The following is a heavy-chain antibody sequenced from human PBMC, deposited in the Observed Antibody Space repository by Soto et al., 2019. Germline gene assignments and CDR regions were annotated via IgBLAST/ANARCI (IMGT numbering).Heavy chain of an antibody. CDR3: ARDESWYFDL. CDR2: TYYRYKWYN. Sequence: QVQLQQSGPGLVKPSQTLSLTCAISGDSASSNSARWNWSRQTPSRGLECLGRTYYRYKWYNDYEVSVKSPITINPDTSKNQFSLQLNSVTPDDTAVYYFARDESWYFDLWGRGTMVTVSS. J-gene: IGHJ2*01. CDR1: GDSASSNSAR. V-gene: IGHV6-1*01.